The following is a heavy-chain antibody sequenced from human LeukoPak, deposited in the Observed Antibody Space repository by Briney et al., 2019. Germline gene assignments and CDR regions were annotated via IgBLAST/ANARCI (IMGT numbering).Heavy chain of an antibody. J-gene: IGHJ4*02. CDR1: GGSVSSDY. Sequence: SETLSLTCTVSGGSVSSDYWSWIRQPPGKGLEWIGYISYTGNTNYNPSLKSRVTISLDTSKNQFSLKLSSVTAADTAVYYCARDSSGWYSNFDYWGQGTLVTVSS. D-gene: IGHD6-19*01. CDR2: ISYTGNT. CDR3: ARDSSGWYSNFDY. V-gene: IGHV4-59*02.